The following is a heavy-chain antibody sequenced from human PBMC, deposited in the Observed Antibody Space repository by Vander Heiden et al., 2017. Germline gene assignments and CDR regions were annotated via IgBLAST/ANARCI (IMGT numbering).Heavy chain of an antibody. V-gene: IGHV4-59*01. CDR1: GGSISSYY. CDR2: IYYSGST. J-gene: IGHJ4*02. CDR3: ARASLAAAGVDY. Sequence: QVQLQASGPGLVKPSETLSLTCTVSGGSISSYYWSWIRQPPGKGLEWIGYIYYSGSTNYNPSLKSRVTISVDTSKNQFSLKLSSVTAADTAVYYCARASLAAAGVDYWGQGTLVTVSS. D-gene: IGHD6-13*01.